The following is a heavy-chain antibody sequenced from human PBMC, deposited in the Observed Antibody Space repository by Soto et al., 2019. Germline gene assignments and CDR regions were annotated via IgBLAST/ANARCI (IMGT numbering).Heavy chain of an antibody. CDR1: GFTFDNYY. D-gene: IGHD5-12*01. Sequence: QVQLVESGGGVVQPGRSLRLSCAASGFTFDNYYIHWVRQAPGKGLEWVAVISYDGSNKYYADSVKGRFTISRDNSKNALYLQMNSLRAEDTAVYYCAKDLGYSGYGVFDYWGQGTLVTVSS. CDR2: ISYDGSNK. V-gene: IGHV3-30*18. J-gene: IGHJ4*02. CDR3: AKDLGYSGYGVFDY.